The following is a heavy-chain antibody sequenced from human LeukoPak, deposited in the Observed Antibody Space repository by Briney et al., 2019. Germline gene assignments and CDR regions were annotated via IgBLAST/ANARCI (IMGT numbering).Heavy chain of an antibody. J-gene: IGHJ6*02. CDR1: GYSISSGYY. CDR2: IYHSGST. D-gene: IGHD1-26*01. CDR3: ARIGMYGMDV. V-gene: IGHV4-38-2*02. Sequence: PSETLSLTCTVSGYSISSGYYWGWIRQPPGKGLEWIGSIYHSGSTYYNPSLKSRVTISVDTSKNQFSLKLSSVTAADTAVYYCARIGMYGMDVWGQGTTVTVSS.